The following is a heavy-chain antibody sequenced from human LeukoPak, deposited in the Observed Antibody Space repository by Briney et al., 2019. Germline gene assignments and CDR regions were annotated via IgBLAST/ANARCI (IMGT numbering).Heavy chain of an antibody. J-gene: IGHJ3*01. D-gene: IGHD1-26*01. CDR2: INPGGGST. CDR3: ARDKGGWDDAFDL. V-gene: IGHV1-46*01. CDR1: GYTFTSYY. Sequence: ASVKVSCKASGYTFTSYYMHWVRQAPGQGLEWMGIINPGGGSTSYAQKFQGRVTMTRDTSTSTVYMELSSLRAEDTAVYYCARDKGGWDDAFDLWGQGTMVTVSS.